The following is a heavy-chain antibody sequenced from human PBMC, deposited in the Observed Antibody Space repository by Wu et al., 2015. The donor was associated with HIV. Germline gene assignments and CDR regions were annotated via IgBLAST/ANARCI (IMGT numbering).Heavy chain of an antibody. CDR2: IIPIFGTA. CDR3: AGGGSYMIVVVITTTT. J-gene: IGHJ4*02. CDR1: GGTFSSYA. Sequence: QVQLVQSGAEVKKPGSSVKVSCKASGGTFSSYAISWVRQAPGQGLEWMGGIIPIFGTANYAQKFQGRVTITTDESTSTAYMELSSLRSEDTAVYYCAGGGSYMIVVVITTTTWGQGNAGHRLL. V-gene: IGHV1-69*05. D-gene: IGHD3-22*01.